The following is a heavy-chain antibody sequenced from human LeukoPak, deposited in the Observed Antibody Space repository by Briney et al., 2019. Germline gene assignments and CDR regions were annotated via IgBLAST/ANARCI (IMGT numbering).Heavy chain of an antibody. D-gene: IGHD2-15*01. V-gene: IGHV3-30*02. CDR1: GFTFSSYG. CDR2: IRFDGSEK. J-gene: IGHJ6*02. CDR3: AKDVYDCRGGSGPQYYSVMDV. Sequence: GGSLRLSCTASGFTFSSYGMHWVRQAPGKGLEWVSFIRFDGSEKYYADSVRGRFTISRDNSKNTLSLQMNSLRAEDTALYYCAKDVYDCRGGSGPQYYSVMDVWGQGTTVTVSS.